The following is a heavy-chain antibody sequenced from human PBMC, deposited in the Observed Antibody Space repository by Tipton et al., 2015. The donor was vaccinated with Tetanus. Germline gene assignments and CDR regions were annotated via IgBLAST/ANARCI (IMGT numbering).Heavy chain of an antibody. J-gene: IGHJ3*01. CDR1: GFSFSSYS. CDR2: ISRDGSKQ. D-gene: IGHD2-15*01. Sequence: SLRLSCAASGFSFSSYSMHWVRQAPGKGLEWLTVISRDGSKQYYADSVKGRFTISRDNSKNTLYLQMNNLRVGDTAFYYWAGLSRYCSGHGCYSLGYEVWAQGTLVTASS. V-gene: IGHV3-30-3*01. CDR3: AGLSRYCSGHGCYSLGYEV.